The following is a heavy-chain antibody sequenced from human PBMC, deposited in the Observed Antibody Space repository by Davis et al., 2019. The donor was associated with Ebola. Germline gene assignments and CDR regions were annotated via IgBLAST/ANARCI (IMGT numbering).Heavy chain of an antibody. CDR2: RWYDGSNK. CDR3: AKGLKVSGWYYFDY. CDR1: GFTFSSYG. Sequence: GESLKISCAASGFTFSSYGMHWVRQAPGKGLEWVAVRWYDGSNKYYADSVKGRFTISRDNSKNTLYLQMNSLRAEDTAVYYCAKGLKVSGWYYFDYWGQGTLVTVSS. D-gene: IGHD6-19*01. V-gene: IGHV3-30*02. J-gene: IGHJ4*02.